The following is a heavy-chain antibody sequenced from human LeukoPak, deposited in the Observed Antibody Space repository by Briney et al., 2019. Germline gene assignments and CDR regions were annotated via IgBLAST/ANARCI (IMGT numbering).Heavy chain of an antibody. J-gene: IGHJ6*02. Sequence: GASVKVSCKASGSTFTGYNIHWVRQAPGQGLEWMGWISAYNGNTNYAQKLQGRVTMTTDTSTSTAYMELRSLRSDDTAVYYCARAGYCSSTSCQLNYYYYGMDVWGQGTTVTVSS. CDR2: ISAYNGNT. D-gene: IGHD2-2*01. V-gene: IGHV1-18*01. CDR1: GSTFTGYN. CDR3: ARAGYCSSTSCQLNYYYYGMDV.